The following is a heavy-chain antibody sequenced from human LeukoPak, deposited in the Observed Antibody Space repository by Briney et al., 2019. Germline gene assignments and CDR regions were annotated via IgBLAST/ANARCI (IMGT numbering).Heavy chain of an antibody. CDR1: GYTFTSYD. V-gene: IGHV1-8*03. J-gene: IGHJ4*02. CDR3: ARERSIAARIIPLGY. CDR2: MNPNSGNT. D-gene: IGHD6-6*01. Sequence: ASVKVSCKASGYTFTSYDINWVRQATGQGLEWMGWMNPNSGNTGYAQKFQGRVTITRNTSISTAYMELSSLRSEDTAVYYCARERSIAARIIPLGYWGQGTLVTVSS.